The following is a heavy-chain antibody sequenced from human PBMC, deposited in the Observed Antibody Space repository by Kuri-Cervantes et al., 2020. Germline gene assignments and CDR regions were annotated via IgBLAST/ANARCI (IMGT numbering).Heavy chain of an antibody. Sequence: GESLKISCAASGFTFDDYAMHWVRQAPGKGLEWVSLISWDGGSTYYAGSVKGRFTISKDNARNSLYLQMSSLRAEDTAVYYCARDNAVEMYSSSWYTFDYWGQGTLVTVSS. D-gene: IGHD6-13*01. CDR3: ARDNAVEMYSSSWYTFDY. CDR2: ISWDGGST. J-gene: IGHJ4*02. V-gene: IGHV3-43D*04. CDR1: GFTFDDYA.